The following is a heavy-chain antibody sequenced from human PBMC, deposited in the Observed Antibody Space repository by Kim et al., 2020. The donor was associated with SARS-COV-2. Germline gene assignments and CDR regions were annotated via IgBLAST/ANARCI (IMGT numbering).Heavy chain of an antibody. J-gene: IGHJ3*02. Sequence: ASVKVSCKASGYTFTGYYMHWVRQAPGQGLEWMGRINPNSGGTNYAQKFQGRVTMTRDTSISTAYMELSRLRSDDTAVYYCARDSSGYYLDAFDIWGQGTMVTVSS. D-gene: IGHD3-22*01. CDR1: GYTFTGYY. V-gene: IGHV1-2*06. CDR3: ARDSSGYYLDAFDI. CDR2: INPNSGGT.